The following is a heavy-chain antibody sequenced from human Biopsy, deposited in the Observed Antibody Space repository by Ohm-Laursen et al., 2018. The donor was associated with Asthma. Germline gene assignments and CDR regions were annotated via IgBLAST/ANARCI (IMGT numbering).Heavy chain of an antibody. CDR1: GFASNNSS. Sequence: SLRLSCSASGFASNNSSMTWVRQAPGKGLEWVSSISASGVRTFYADSVKGRFTVSRDSSRNTLYLQLSTLRVEDTAVYFCAKITTDRQKANNWFDPWGQGTLVTVSS. V-gene: IGHV3-23*01. J-gene: IGHJ5*02. D-gene: IGHD3-22*01. CDR3: AKITTDRQKANNWFDP. CDR2: ISASGVRT.